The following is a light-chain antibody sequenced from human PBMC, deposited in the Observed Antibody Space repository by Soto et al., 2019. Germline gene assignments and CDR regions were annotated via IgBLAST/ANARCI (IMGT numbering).Light chain of an antibody. Sequence: DIQLTQSPSFLSASVGDRVTITCLASQGISSYVAWYQQKPGKAPKLLIYAASTLQSGVPSRFSGSGSGTEFTLTIRSLQPEDFANYYCQQLNSYPVTFGQGTKVEIK. V-gene: IGKV1-9*01. CDR3: QQLNSYPVT. CDR1: QGISSY. CDR2: AAS. J-gene: IGKJ1*01.